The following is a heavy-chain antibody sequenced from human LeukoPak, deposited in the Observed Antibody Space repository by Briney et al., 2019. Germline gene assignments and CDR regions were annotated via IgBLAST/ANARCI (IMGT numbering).Heavy chain of an antibody. D-gene: IGHD5-24*01. Sequence: GGSLRLSCAASGFMFSSNWMSSVRLAPGKGLEWVANIKEDGTETYYVDSVKGRFTISRDNAKNSLYLQMNSLRVEDTAVYYCAKEGRSLQTYWGQGTLVTVSS. V-gene: IGHV3-7*03. CDR2: IKEDGTET. J-gene: IGHJ4*02. CDR1: GFMFSSNW. CDR3: AKEGRSLQTY.